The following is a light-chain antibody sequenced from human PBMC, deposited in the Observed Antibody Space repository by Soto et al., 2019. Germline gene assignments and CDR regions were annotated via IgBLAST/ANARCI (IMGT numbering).Light chain of an antibody. V-gene: IGKV2-28*01. Sequence: DIVMTQSPLSLPVTPGEPASISCRSSQSLLHSNGYNYLDWYLQKPGQSPQLLIYLGSNRASGVPYMFRGSESGTDFTLKISRVEAEDVVIYYCRQALQPPQGTCGQGTKVEIK. CDR3: RQALQPPQGT. CDR2: LGS. CDR1: QSLLHSNGYNY. J-gene: IGKJ1*01.